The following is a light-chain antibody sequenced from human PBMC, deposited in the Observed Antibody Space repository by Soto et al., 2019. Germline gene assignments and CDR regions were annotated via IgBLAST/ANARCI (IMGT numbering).Light chain of an antibody. CDR1: QSLLYSNGYNY. CDR2: LGS. Sequence: DVVMTQSPLSLPVTPGEPASISCRSSQSLLYSNGYNYLDWYLQKPGQSPQLLIYLGSYRASGVPDRFTGGESGTDFTLKISRVEAEYVGFYYCMQALQTPFTFGHGTKVEIK. J-gene: IGKJ3*01. V-gene: IGKV2-28*01. CDR3: MQALQTPFT.